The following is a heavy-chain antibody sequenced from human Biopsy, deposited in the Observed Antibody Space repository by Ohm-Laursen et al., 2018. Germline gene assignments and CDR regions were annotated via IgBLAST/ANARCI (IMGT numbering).Heavy chain of an antibody. D-gene: IGHD3-22*01. J-gene: IGHJ5*02. CDR2: INAKTGDA. Sequence: ASVKVSCKASGYTFTGYHVHWVRQAPGQGLEWMGWINAKTGDANYAQKFQGRVTMTRDTSISTAYVDLSSLRSDDTAAYYCTRGGYYYDSLAYYYWFDPWGQGTLVTVSS. V-gene: IGHV1-2*02. CDR1: GYTFTGYH. CDR3: TRGGYYYDSLAYYYWFDP.